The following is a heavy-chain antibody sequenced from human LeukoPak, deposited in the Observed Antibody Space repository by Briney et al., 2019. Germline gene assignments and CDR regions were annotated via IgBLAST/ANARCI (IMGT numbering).Heavy chain of an antibody. CDR2: IYHSGST. CDR1: GGSISSGGYS. J-gene: IGHJ3*02. V-gene: IGHV4-30-2*01. Sequence: PSETLSPTCAVSGGSISSGGYSWSWIRQPPGKGLEWIGYIYHSGSTYYNPSLKSRVTLSVDRSKNQFSLKLSSVTAADTAVYYCARQNRGYCSGGSCYPDAFDIWGQGTMVTVSS. CDR3: ARQNRGYCSGGSCYPDAFDI. D-gene: IGHD2-15*01.